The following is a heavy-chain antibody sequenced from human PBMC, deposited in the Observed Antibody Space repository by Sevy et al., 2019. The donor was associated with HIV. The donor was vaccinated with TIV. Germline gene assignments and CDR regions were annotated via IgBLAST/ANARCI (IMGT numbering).Heavy chain of an antibody. CDR1: GFSFSSYA. CDR3: ARVAGSGTYYSGDFDY. Sequence: GGSLKLSCAASGFSFSSYAMSWVRQAPGKGLEWVSGISGSGITTYYADSVKGRFTISRDNSKNTLHLQMNSLRAEATAVYYCARVAGSGTYYSGDFDYWGQGTLVTVS. J-gene: IGHJ4*02. D-gene: IGHD3-10*01. V-gene: IGHV3-23*01. CDR2: ISGSGITT.